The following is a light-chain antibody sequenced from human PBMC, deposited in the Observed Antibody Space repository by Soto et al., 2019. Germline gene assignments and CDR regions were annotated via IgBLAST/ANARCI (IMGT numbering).Light chain of an antibody. CDR1: SSDVGTRNF. J-gene: IGLJ1*01. V-gene: IGLV2-14*01. CDR3: SSYTDSTNYV. CDR2: QVT. Sequence: QSVLTQPASVSGPPGQSITISCTGTSSDVGTRNFVSWYQQHPGKAPKLMIYQVTNRPSGVSNRFSGSKSGNTASLTISGLQAEDEADYYCSSYTDSTNYVFGTGTKVTVL.